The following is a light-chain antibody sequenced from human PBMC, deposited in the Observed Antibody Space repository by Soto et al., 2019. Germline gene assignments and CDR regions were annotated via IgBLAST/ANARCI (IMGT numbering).Light chain of an antibody. Sequence: HSVLTQPPSVSGAPGQRVTISCTGSSSNIGAGYDVHWYQQLPGTAPKLLIYGNSNRPSGVPDRFSGSKSGTSASLAITGLQAEDEADYYCQSYAISLRAVVFGGGTKLTVL. CDR2: GNS. J-gene: IGLJ2*01. CDR1: SSNIGAGYD. V-gene: IGLV1-40*01. CDR3: QSYAISLRAVV.